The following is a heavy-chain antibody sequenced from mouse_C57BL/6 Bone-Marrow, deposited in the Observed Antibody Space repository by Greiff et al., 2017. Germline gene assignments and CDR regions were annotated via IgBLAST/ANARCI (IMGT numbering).Heavy chain of an antibody. CDR3: ARGPPNYYGSSNWYFDV. J-gene: IGHJ1*03. V-gene: IGHV5-4*01. Sequence: EVHLVESGGGLVKPGGSLKLSCAASGFTFSSYAMSWVRQTPEKRLEWVATISDGGSYTYYPDNVKGRFTISRDNAKNNLYLQMSHLKSEDTAMYYCARGPPNYYGSSNWYFDVWGTGTTVTVSS. D-gene: IGHD1-1*01. CDR1: GFTFSSYA. CDR2: ISDGGSYT.